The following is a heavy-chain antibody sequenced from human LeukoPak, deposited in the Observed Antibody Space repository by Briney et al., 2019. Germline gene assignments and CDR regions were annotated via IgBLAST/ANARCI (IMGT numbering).Heavy chain of an antibody. CDR1: GFTFSSYW. D-gene: IGHD3-10*01. Sequence: PGGSLRLSCAASGFTFSSYWMSWVRQAPGKGLEWVANIKQDGSEKYYVDSVKGRFTISRDNAKNSLYLQMNSLRAEDTAVYYCARDYYGFDFGLYVWGQGTTVTVSS. CDR3: ARDYYGFDFGLYV. V-gene: IGHV3-7*01. CDR2: IKQDGSEK. J-gene: IGHJ6*02.